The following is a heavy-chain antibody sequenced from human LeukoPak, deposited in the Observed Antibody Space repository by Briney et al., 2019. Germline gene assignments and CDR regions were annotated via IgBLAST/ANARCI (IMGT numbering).Heavy chain of an antibody. CDR1: GGTFSSYA. CDR2: IIPILGIA. J-gene: IGHJ4*02. D-gene: IGHD5-12*01. V-gene: IGHV1-69*04. Sequence: ASVRVSCKASGGTFSSYAISWVRQAPGQGLEWMGRIIPILGIANYAQKFQGRVTITADKSTSTAYMELSSLRSEDTAVYYCAREWLEDYWGQGTLVTVSS. CDR3: AREWLEDY.